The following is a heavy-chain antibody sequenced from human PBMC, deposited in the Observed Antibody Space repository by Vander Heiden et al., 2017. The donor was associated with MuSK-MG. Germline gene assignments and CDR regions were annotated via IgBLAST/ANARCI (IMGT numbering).Heavy chain of an antibody. V-gene: IGHV3-30*04. CDR3: AREQQLVTYYYYGMDV. J-gene: IGHJ6*02. CDR1: GFTFRSYA. CDR2: ISYDGSNK. Sequence: QVQLVESGGGVVQPGRSLRLSCAASGFTFRSYAMHWVRQAPGKGLEWVAVISYDGSNKYYADSVKGRFTISRDNSKNTLYLQMNSLRAEDTAVYYCAREQQLVTYYYYGMDVWGQGTTVTVSS. D-gene: IGHD6-13*01.